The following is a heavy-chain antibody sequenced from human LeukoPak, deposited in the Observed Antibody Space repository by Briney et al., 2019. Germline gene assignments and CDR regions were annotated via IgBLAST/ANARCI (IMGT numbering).Heavy chain of an antibody. CDR3: ARASGNEVDY. CDR2: INPSSDST. V-gene: IGHV1-46*01. D-gene: IGHD4-23*01. CDR1: GYTFTSHY. J-gene: IGHJ4*02. Sequence: ASVKVSCKASGYTFTSHYMHWVRQAPGQGLEWMGIINPSSDSTGYAQKFQGRVTMTRDTSRSTVYMELSSLRSEDTAVYYCARASGNEVDYWGQGTLVTVSS.